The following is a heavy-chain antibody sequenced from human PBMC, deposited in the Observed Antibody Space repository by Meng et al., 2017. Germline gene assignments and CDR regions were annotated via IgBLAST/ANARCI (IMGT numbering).Heavy chain of an antibody. CDR1: GFTFSSYA. D-gene: IGHD5-24*01. J-gene: IGHJ4*02. CDR3: ARARDGYNQRPFDY. V-gene: IGHV3-30*04. Sequence: GESLKISCAASGFTFSSYAMHWVRQAPGKGLEWVAVISYDGSNKYYADSVKGRFTISRDNSKNTLYLQMNSLRAEDTAVYYCARARDGYNQRPFDYWGQGTLVTVSS. CDR2: ISYDGSNK.